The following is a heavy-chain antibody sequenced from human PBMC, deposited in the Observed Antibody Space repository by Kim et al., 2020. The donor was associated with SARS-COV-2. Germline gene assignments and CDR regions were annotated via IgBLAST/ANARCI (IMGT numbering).Heavy chain of an antibody. D-gene: IGHD6-19*01. CDR1: GFTFSSYA. CDR3: ARQGGTAVAGPLVH. CDR2: ISYDGSNK. V-gene: IGHV3-30-3*01. Sequence: GGSLRLSCAASGFTFSSYAMHWVRQAPGKGLEWVAVISYDGSNKYHADSVKGRFTISRDNSKNTLYLQMNSLRGEDTAVYYCARQGGTAVAGPLVHWGQGTLVTVSS. J-gene: IGHJ4*02.